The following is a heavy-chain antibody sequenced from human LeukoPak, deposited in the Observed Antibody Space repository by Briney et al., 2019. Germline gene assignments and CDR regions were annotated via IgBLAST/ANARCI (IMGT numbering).Heavy chain of an antibody. J-gene: IGHJ4*02. CDR2: VNTGGST. CDR1: GFTVSSKY. Sequence: PGGSLRLSCAASGFTVSSKYMIWVRQAPGKGLEWVSLVNTGGSTCYADSVKGRFTISRDNSKNTLYLQMNSLRAEDTAVYYCATDSSSRPEDYWGQGTRVTVSS. CDR3: ATDSSSRPEDY. V-gene: IGHV3-66*01. D-gene: IGHD6-6*01.